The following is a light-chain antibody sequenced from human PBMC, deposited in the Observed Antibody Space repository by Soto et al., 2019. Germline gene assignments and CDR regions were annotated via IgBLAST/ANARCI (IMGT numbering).Light chain of an antibody. V-gene: IGKV3-20*01. Sequence: EIVLTQSPGTLSLSPGERATLSCRASQSVSSSYLAWYQQKPGQAPRLLIYGASSSATGIPDRFSGSGSGTDFTLTISRLESEDFAVYYCQQYGSSPQTFGQGTRLEIK. CDR3: QQYGSSPQT. J-gene: IGKJ5*01. CDR2: GAS. CDR1: QSVSSSY.